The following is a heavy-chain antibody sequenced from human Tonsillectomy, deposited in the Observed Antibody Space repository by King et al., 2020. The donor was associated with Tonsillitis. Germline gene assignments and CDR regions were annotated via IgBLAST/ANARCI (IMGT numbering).Heavy chain of an antibody. V-gene: IGHV4-59*01. CDR3: ARDSAVLTGDAYFDY. D-gene: IGHD3-9*01. Sequence: QLQESGPGLVKPSETLSLTCTVSGGSISRYYWSWIRQPPGKGPEWIGYIYYSGSTNYNPSLKSRLTISVDTSKNQFSLKLSSVTAADPAVYYCARDSAVLTGDAYFDYWGQGTLVTVSS. CDR1: GGSISRYY. CDR2: IYYSGST. J-gene: IGHJ4*02.